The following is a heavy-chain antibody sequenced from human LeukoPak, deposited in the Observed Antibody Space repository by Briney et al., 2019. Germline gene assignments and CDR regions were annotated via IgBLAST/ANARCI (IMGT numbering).Heavy chain of an antibody. Sequence: GGSLRLSCAASGGTFSSYAISWVRQAPGQGLEWMGGIIPIFGTANYAQKFQGRVTITADESTSTAYMELSSLRSEDTAVYYCARTGSYCSSTSCYREFDYWGQGTLVTVSS. CDR3: ARTGSYCSSTSCYREFDY. CDR2: IIPIFGTA. D-gene: IGHD2-2*02. V-gene: IGHV1-69*01. J-gene: IGHJ4*02. CDR1: GGTFSSYA.